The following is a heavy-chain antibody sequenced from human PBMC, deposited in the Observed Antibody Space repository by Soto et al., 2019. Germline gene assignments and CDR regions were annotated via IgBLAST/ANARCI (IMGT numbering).Heavy chain of an antibody. CDR2: IWYDGSNK. CDR1: GFTFSSYG. CDR3: ARDGGYSSGWPRGYFDY. V-gene: IGHV3-33*01. J-gene: IGHJ4*02. D-gene: IGHD6-19*01. Sequence: QVQLVESGGGVVQPGRSRRLSCAASGFTFSSYGIHWVRQAPGKGLEWVAVIWYDGSNKYYADSVKGRFTISRDNSKNTLYLQMNSLRAEDTAVYYCARDGGYSSGWPRGYFDYWGQGTLVTVSS.